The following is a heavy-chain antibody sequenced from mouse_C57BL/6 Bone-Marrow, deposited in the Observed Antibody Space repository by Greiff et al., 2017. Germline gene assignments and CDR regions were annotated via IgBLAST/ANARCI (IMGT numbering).Heavy chain of an antibody. Sequence: EVKLLESGGGLVQPGESLKLSCESNEYEFPSHDMPWVSKTPEKRLELVAAINSDGGSTYYPDTMESRFIISRDNTKKTLYLQMSRLRSEDTAVYYCASHRGNDWYFDVWGTGTTVTVSS. D-gene: IGHD2-1*01. J-gene: IGHJ1*03. CDR1: EYEFPSHD. CDR2: INSDGGST. CDR3: ASHRGNDWYFDV. V-gene: IGHV5-2*01.